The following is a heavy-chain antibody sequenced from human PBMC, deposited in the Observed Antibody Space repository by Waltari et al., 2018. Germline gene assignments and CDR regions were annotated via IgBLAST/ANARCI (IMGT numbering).Heavy chain of an antibody. CDR1: GYTLTSYH. Sequence: QVQLVQSGAEVKKPGASVKVSCKASGYTLTSYHMHRVRQAPGQGLEWMGRINPNSGDTNYARKFQDRVTMTRDTSVNTACMVVGRLTSDDTAVYFCARESAFSTSWYPGFDPWGQGTLVTVAS. CDR2: INPNSGDT. J-gene: IGHJ5*02. CDR3: ARESAFSTSWYPGFDP. D-gene: IGHD2-2*01. V-gene: IGHV1-2*06.